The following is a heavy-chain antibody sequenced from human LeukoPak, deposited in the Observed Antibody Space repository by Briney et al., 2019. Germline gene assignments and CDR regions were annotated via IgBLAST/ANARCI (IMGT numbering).Heavy chain of an antibody. CDR3: ARGAGYSCGYGFDY. CDR1: GGSFSGYY. V-gene: IGHV4-34*01. CDR2: INHSGST. J-gene: IGHJ4*02. Sequence: PSETLSLTCAVYGGSFSGYYWSWIRQPPGKGLEWIGEINHSGSTNYNPSLKSRVTISVDTSKNQFSLKLSSVTAADTAVYYCARGAGYSCGYGFDYWGQGTLVTVSS. D-gene: IGHD5-18*01.